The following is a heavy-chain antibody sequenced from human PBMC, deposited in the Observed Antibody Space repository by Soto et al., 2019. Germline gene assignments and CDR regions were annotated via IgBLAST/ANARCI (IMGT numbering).Heavy chain of an antibody. CDR3: ARPGNYASGSYLYYLDY. CDR1: GGSISSSSYY. D-gene: IGHD3-10*01. CDR2: VDYSGST. V-gene: IGHV4-39*01. Sequence: QLQLQEAGPGLVKPSGTLSLTCTVSGGSISSSSYYWGWIRQPPGKALEWIGSVDYSGSTYYNPTHKSRVTISLDTAKHQYSPKLSSVTAATTAVYYYARPGNYASGSYLYYLDYWGPRTLVTVSS. J-gene: IGHJ4*02.